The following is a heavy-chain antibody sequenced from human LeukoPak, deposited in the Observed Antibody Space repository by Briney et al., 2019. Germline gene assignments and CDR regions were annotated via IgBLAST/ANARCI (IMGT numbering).Heavy chain of an antibody. J-gene: IGHJ4*02. D-gene: IGHD3-22*01. V-gene: IGHV4-34*01. Sequence: SETLSLTCAVYGGSFSGYYWSWIRQPPGKGLEGIGEINHSGSTNYNPSLKSRVTISVDTSKKQFSLKLSSVTAADTAVYYCARGSEYYDSWGQGTLVTVSS. CDR3: ARGSEYYDS. CDR2: INHSGST. CDR1: GGSFSGYY.